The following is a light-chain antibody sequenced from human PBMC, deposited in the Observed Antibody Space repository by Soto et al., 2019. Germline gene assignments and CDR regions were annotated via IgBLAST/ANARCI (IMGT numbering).Light chain of an antibody. CDR3: QKYNNWWT. Sequence: EIVMTQSPVTLSVSPGERATLSCRAGQSVSSNLAWYQQKPGQAPRLLIYGASTRATGIPARFTGSGYGTEFTITISSLQFDDSAVYYCQKYNNWWTFGQGTKVEIK. J-gene: IGKJ1*01. V-gene: IGKV3-15*01. CDR2: GAS. CDR1: QSVSSN.